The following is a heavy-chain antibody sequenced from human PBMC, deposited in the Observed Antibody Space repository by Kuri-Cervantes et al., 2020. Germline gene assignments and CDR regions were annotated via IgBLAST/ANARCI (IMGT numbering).Heavy chain of an antibody. CDR3: ARDAWEAEFDY. V-gene: IGHV3-11*04. CDR1: GFTFSDYY. CDR2: ISTSGSTI. J-gene: IGHJ4*02. Sequence: GESLKISCEASGFTFSDYYMSWIRQAPGKGLDWVSYISTSGSTIYYADSVKGRFTVSRDNAKNSLFLQMHSLRAEDTAVYYCARDAWEAEFDYWGQGTLVTVSS. D-gene: IGHD1-26*01.